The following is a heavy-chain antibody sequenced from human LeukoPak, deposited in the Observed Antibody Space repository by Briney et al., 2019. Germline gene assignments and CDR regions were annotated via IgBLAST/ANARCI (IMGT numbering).Heavy chain of an antibody. J-gene: IGHJ4*02. CDR1: GYTFTGYY. Sequence: ASVKVSCKASGYTFTGYYMHWVRQAPGQGLEWMGWISAYNGNTNYAQKLQGRVTMTTDTSTSTAYMELRSLRSDDTAVYYCAREGVVATSFDYWGQGTLVTVSS. D-gene: IGHD5-12*01. V-gene: IGHV1-18*04. CDR2: ISAYNGNT. CDR3: AREGVVATSFDY.